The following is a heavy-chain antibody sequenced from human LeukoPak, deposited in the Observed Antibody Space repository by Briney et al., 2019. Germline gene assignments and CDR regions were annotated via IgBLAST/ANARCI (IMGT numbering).Heavy chain of an antibody. CDR3: ARGSSGWYEKYYYYGMDV. V-gene: IGHV1-2*04. Sequence: ASVKVSCKASGYTFSDYYIHWLRQAPGQGLEWMGWINTSGGTNYAQKFQGSVTMTRDTSISTAYMELSRLRSDDTAVYYCARGSSGWYEKYYYYGMDVWGQGTTVTVSS. D-gene: IGHD6-19*01. CDR1: GYTFSDYY. CDR2: INTSGGT. J-gene: IGHJ6*02.